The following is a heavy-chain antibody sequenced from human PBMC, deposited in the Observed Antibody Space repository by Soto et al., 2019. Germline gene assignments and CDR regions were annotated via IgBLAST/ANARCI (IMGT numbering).Heavy chain of an antibody. J-gene: IGHJ4*02. CDR1: GYTFTSYY. V-gene: IGHV1-46*01. CDR2: INPSGGST. Sequence: ASVKVSCKASGYTFTSYYMHWVRQAPGQGLEWKGIINPSGGSTSYAQKFQGRVTMTRDTSTSTVYMELSSLRSEDTAVYYCARVEQWLTSVSTLYFDYWGQGTLVTVSS. CDR3: ARVEQWLTSVSTLYFDY. D-gene: IGHD6-19*01.